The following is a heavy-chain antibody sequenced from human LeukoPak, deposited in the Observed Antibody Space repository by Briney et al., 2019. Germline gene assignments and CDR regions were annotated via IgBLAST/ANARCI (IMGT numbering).Heavy chain of an antibody. J-gene: IGHJ4*02. D-gene: IGHD3-22*01. CDR1: GFTFSSYG. CDR2: IRYDGSNK. Sequence: GGSLRLSCAASGFTFSSYGMHWVRQAPGKGLEWVAFIRYDGSNKYYADSVKGRFTISRDNSKNTLYLQMNSLRAEDTAVYYCARAYYYDSGATPDYWGQGTLVTVSS. V-gene: IGHV3-30*02. CDR3: ARAYYYDSGATPDY.